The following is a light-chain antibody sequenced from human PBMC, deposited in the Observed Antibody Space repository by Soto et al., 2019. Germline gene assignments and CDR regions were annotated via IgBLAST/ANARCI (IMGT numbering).Light chain of an antibody. J-gene: IGKJ4*01. CDR2: DAS. V-gene: IGKV3-11*01. Sequence: EIVLTQSPATLSLSPGERATLSCRASRSVSSYLAWYQQKPGQAPRLLIYDASNRATGIPARFSGSGSGTDFTLTISSLEPEDFAVYYRQQCSFSFGGGTKVEIK. CDR3: QQCSFS. CDR1: RSVSSY.